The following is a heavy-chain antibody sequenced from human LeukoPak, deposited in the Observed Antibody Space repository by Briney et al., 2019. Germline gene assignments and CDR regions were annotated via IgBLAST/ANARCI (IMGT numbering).Heavy chain of an antibody. Sequence: GESLKISCEGSGYSFSNYCIGWVRQLPAKGLEWMGIIYSGDYETRYSPSFQGLVTISVDKSINTAYLQWSSLKASDTAMYYCAIPPGYCGNDCSFDHWGQGTLVTVSS. CDR1: GYSFSNYC. J-gene: IGHJ4*02. CDR2: IYSGDYET. CDR3: AIPPGYCGNDCSFDH. V-gene: IGHV5-51*01. D-gene: IGHD2-21*02.